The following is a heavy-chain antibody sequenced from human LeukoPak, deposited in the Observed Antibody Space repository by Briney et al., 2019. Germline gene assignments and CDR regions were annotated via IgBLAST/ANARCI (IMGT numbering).Heavy chain of an antibody. CDR2: IYYSGST. J-gene: IGHJ4*02. CDR3: AREIGTEDTVVFDY. CDR1: GFTFSSFA. D-gene: IGHD4-23*01. V-gene: IGHV4-59*01. Sequence: PGGSLRLSCAASGFTFSSFAMSWVRQAPGKGLEWIGYIYYSGSTNYNPSLKSRVTISVDTSKNQFSLKLSSVTAADTAVYYCAREIGTEDTVVFDYWGQGALVTVSS.